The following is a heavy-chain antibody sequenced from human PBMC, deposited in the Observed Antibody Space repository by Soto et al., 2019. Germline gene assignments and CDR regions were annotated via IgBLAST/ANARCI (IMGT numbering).Heavy chain of an antibody. CDR2: INPNSGGT. V-gene: IGHV1-2*02. Sequence: SAVKVSCKASGYTFTGYYMHWVRQAPGQGLEWMGWINPNSGGTNYAQKFQGRVTMTRDTSISTAYMELSRLRSDDTAVYYCARDYVILEWLFYRYHLFDPRTQRSLVPVSA. CDR1: GYTFTGYY. D-gene: IGHD3-3*01. J-gene: IGHJ5*01. CDR3: ARDYVILEWLFYRYHLFDP.